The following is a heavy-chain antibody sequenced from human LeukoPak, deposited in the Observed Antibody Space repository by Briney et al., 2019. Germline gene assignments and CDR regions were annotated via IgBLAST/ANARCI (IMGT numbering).Heavy chain of an antibody. CDR2: IYYSGST. CDR1: GGSISSNY. V-gene: IGHV4-59*01. CDR3: ARSTDQFVDV. Sequence: SETLSLTCTVSGGSISSNYWTWIRQPPGKGLEWIAYIYYSGSTNYNPSLKSRVTISIDTSKNQFSLKLSSVTAADTAVYYCARSTDQFVDVWGQGTTVTVSS. J-gene: IGHJ6*02. D-gene: IGHD3-16*01.